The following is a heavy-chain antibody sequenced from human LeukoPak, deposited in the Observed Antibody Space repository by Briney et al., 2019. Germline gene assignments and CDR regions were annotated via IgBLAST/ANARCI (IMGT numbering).Heavy chain of an antibody. CDR1: GFTFDDYA. J-gene: IGHJ3*02. CDR2: ISWNSGSI. CDR3: AIDRGGTPQRCDAFDI. Sequence: GRSLRLSCAASGFTFDDYAMHWVRQAPGKGLEWVSGISWNSGSIGYADSVKGRFTISRDNAKNSLYLQMNSLRAEDTALYYCAIDRGGTPQRCDAFDIWGQGTMVTVSS. V-gene: IGHV3-9*01. D-gene: IGHD2-15*01.